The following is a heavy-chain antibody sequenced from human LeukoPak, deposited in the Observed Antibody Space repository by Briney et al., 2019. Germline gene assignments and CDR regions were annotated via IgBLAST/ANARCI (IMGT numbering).Heavy chain of an antibody. CDR3: VRDRELTY. Sequence: AEALSLTCTVSDGSISIYYWSWIRQPPGKGLEWIGYVYSSGNTNYSPSLKGRAIISADTSKNQFSLKLTSVTAADTAVYYCVRDRELTYWGQGILVTVSS. J-gene: IGHJ4*02. CDR2: VYSSGNT. D-gene: IGHD3-10*01. V-gene: IGHV4-4*08. CDR1: DGSISIYY.